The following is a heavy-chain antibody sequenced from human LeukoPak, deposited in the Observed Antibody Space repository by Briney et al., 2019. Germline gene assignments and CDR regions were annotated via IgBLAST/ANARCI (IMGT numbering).Heavy chain of an antibody. J-gene: IGHJ5*02. CDR1: GYTFTSYG. CDR3: ARDRKVVPAAIHWFDP. V-gene: IGHV1-18*01. CDR2: ISAYNDNT. D-gene: IGHD2-2*02. Sequence: ASVKVSCKAPGYTFTSYGISWVRQAPGQGLEWMGWISAYNDNTNYAQKLQGRVTMTTHTSTSTAYMELRSLRSDDTAVYYCARDRKVVPAAIHWFDPWGQGTLVTVSS.